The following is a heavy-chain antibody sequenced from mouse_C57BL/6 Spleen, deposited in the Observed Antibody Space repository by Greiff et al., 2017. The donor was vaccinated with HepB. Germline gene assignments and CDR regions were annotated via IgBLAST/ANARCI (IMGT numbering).Heavy chain of an antibody. J-gene: IGHJ1*03. CDR3: ARPGYGSTRYWYFDV. CDR1: GYTFTSYW. Sequence: QVQLQQPGAELVRPGSSVKLSCKASGYTFTSYWMHWVKQRPIQGLEWIGNIDPSDSETHYNQKFKDKATLTVDKSSSTAYMQLSSLTSEDSAVYYCARPGYGSTRYWYFDVWGTGTTVTVSS. CDR2: IDPSDSET. D-gene: IGHD1-1*01. V-gene: IGHV1-52*01.